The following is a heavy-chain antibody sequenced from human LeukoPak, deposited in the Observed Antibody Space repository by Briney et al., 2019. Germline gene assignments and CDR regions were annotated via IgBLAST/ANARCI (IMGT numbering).Heavy chain of an antibody. D-gene: IGHD6-13*01. J-gene: IGHJ4*02. CDR1: GGTFSSCA. Sequence: GSSVKVSCKASGGTFSSCAIGWVRQAPGQGLEWMGGIIPIFGTANYAQKFQGRVTITADESTSTAYMELSSLRSEDTAVYYCARAGAHSSSSLRYWGQGTLVTVSS. V-gene: IGHV1-69*01. CDR3: ARAGAHSSSSLRY. CDR2: IIPIFGTA.